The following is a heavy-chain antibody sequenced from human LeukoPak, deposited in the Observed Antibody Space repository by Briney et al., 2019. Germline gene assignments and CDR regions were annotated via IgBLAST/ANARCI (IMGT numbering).Heavy chain of an antibody. Sequence: GRSLRLSCAASGFTFSSYAMHWVRQAPGKGLEWVAVISYDGSNKYYAESVKGRFTVSRDNSNNTLYLQMSSLRAEDTAVYYCARATSSQVRPFDIWGQGTMVTVSS. CDR3: ARATSSQVRPFDI. CDR1: GFTFSSYA. J-gene: IGHJ3*02. D-gene: IGHD3-10*01. V-gene: IGHV3-30*14. CDR2: ISYDGSNK.